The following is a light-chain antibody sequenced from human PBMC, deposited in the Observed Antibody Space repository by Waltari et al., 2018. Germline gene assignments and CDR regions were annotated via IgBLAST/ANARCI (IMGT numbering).Light chain of an antibody. V-gene: IGLV7-46*01. CDR3: LLYYSGVRV. Sequence: QAVVTQEPSFTVSPGGTVTLTCGSSTGAVTSGHYPYWFQQKPGKAPWTLIYDKNKKHSWTPARCSGSRLGGEAALTLSGARPEDEAEYFCLLYYSGVRVFGGGTKLTVL. CDR1: TGAVTSGHY. J-gene: IGLJ3*02. CDR2: DKN.